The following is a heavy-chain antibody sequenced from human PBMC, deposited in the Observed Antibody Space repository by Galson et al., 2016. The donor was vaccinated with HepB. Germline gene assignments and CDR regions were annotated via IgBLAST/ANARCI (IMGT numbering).Heavy chain of an antibody. Sequence: SVKVSCKASGYTFTNYYIHWVRQAPGQGLEWVGDINPSGTSTSYAQKFQGRVTVSRDTSTGTVYMELSSLRSEDTAVYYCARDLYSSSSGQEGMDIWGQGTTVTV. CDR3: ARDLYSSSSGQEGMDI. J-gene: IGHJ6*02. V-gene: IGHV1-46*01. D-gene: IGHD6-6*01. CDR1: GYTFTNYY. CDR2: INPSGTST.